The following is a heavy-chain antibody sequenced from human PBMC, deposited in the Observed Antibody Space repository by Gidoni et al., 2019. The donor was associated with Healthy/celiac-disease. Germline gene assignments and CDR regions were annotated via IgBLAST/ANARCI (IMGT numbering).Heavy chain of an antibody. CDR1: GYSISSGYY. Sequence: QVQLQESGPGLVKPSETLSLTFAVSGYSISSGYYWGWIRQPPGKGLEWIGSIYHSGSNYYNPSLKSRVTISVDTSKNQFAMKLSSVTDADTAVYYCARAGYSSGWFDPWGQGTLVTVSS. CDR3: ARAGYSSGWFDP. V-gene: IGHV4-38-2*01. CDR2: IYHSGSN. D-gene: IGHD6-19*01. J-gene: IGHJ5*02.